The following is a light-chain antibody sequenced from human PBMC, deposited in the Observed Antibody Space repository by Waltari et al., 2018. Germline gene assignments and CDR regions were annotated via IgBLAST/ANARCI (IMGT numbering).Light chain of an antibody. Sequence: EIVLTQSPATLSLSPGERATLSCRASQSVSSYLAWYQQKPGQAPRLLIYDASNRATGIPARVSGRGSATDFTLTISSLEPEDFADYYCQQRSNWLWTFGQGTKVEIK. CDR1: QSVSSY. CDR3: QQRSNWLWT. V-gene: IGKV3-11*01. CDR2: DAS. J-gene: IGKJ1*01.